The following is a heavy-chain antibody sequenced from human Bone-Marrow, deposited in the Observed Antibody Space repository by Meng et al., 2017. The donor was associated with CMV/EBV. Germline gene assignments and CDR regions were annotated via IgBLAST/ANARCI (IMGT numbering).Heavy chain of an antibody. CDR2: IYYSGST. Sequence: GSLRLSCTVSGGSISSYYWSWIRQPPGKGLEWIGYIYYSGSTNYNPSLKSRVTISVDTSKNQFSLKLSSVTAADTAVYYCARGVVVVAVRNWGRGTLVTVSS. CDR1: GGSISSYY. D-gene: IGHD2-15*01. V-gene: IGHV4-59*12. CDR3: ARGVVVVAVRN. J-gene: IGHJ4*02.